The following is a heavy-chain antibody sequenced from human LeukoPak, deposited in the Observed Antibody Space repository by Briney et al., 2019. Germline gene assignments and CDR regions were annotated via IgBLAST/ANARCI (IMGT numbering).Heavy chain of an antibody. V-gene: IGHV1-69*13. CDR1: GGTFSSYA. CDR3: ARGGTFAYSGYDSHFDY. J-gene: IGHJ4*02. CDR2: IIPIFGTA. Sequence: ASVKVSCKASGGTFSSYASSWVRQAPGQGLEWMGGIIPIFGTANYAQKFQGRVTITADESTSTAYMELSSLRSEDTAVYYCARGGTFAYSGYDSHFDYWGQGTLVTVSS. D-gene: IGHD5-12*01.